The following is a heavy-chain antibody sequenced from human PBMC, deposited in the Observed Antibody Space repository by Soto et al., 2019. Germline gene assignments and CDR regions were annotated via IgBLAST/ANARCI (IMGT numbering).Heavy chain of an antibody. J-gene: IGHJ5*02. CDR2: INPSGGST. D-gene: IGHD3-22*01. CDR3: ARSGSSGPPFDP. V-gene: IGHV1-46*01. Sequence: ASVKVSCKASGYTFTSYYMHWVRQAPGQGLEWMGIINPSGGSTSYAQKFQGRVTMTRDTSTSTVYMELSSLGSEDTVVYYCARSGSSGPPFDPWGQGTLVTVSS. CDR1: GYTFTSYY.